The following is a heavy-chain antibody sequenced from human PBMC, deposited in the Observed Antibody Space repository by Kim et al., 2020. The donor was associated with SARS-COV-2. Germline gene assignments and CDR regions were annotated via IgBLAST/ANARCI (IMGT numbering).Heavy chain of an antibody. V-gene: IGHV3-30*04. J-gene: IGHJ4*02. Sequence: GGSLRLSCTASGFTFRVYAMHWVRQAPGKGLEWVAIISYDGSDKYYADSVKGRFSISRDNSGNTVYLQMDSLRGDDTAVYFCARDRRMYYFGSGTDFWGQGTLVSVSS. CDR2: ISYDGSDK. D-gene: IGHD3-10*01. CDR1: GFTFRVYA. CDR3: ARDRRMYYFGSGTDF.